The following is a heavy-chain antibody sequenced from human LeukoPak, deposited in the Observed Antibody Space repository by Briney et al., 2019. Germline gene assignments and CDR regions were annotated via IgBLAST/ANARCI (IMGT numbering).Heavy chain of an antibody. J-gene: IGHJ4*02. CDR1: GFTFSDYY. V-gene: IGHV3-11*01. CDR3: ARDSGSYFYDY. CDR2: ISSSGSTV. D-gene: IGHD1-26*01. Sequence: RGSLRLSCAASGFTFSDYYMSWIRQAPGKGLEWVSYISSSGSTVYYADSVKGRFTISRDNAKNSLYLQMNSLRAEDTAVYYCARDSGSYFYDYWGQGTLVTVSS.